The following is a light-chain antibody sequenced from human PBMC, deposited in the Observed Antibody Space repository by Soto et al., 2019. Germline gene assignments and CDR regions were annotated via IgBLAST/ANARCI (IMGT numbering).Light chain of an antibody. CDR3: QQSFSSPIT. CDR2: GAY. Sequence: DIQMTQSPSSLSASVGDRVTITCRASQTISNYLNWYRQKPGKAPELLIYGAYTLHSGVPSRFSGGGSGTHFTLTISSLQPKDFATYYCQQSFSSPITFGQGTRLEIK. CDR1: QTISNY. J-gene: IGKJ5*01. V-gene: IGKV1-39*01.